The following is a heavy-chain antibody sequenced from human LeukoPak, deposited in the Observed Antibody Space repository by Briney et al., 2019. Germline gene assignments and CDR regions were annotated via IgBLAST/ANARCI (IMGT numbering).Heavy chain of an antibody. Sequence: GESLKISCKASGYRFTSYWIGWVRQMPGKGLEWRGIIYPGDSDTRYSPSFQGQVTISVDKSISTAYVQWSSLKASDTAMYYCARVIVGTVATMINPDYFDYWGQGTLVTVSS. CDR2: IYPGDSDT. CDR3: ARVIVGTVATMINPDYFDY. J-gene: IGHJ4*02. V-gene: IGHV5-51*01. D-gene: IGHD5-12*01. CDR1: GYRFTSYW.